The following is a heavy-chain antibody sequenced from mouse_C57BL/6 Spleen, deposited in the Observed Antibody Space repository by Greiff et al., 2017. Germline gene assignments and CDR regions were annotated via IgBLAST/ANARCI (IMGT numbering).Heavy chain of an antibody. J-gene: IGHJ4*01. D-gene: IGHD2-14*01. Sequence: VQLQQPGAELVRPGSSVKLSCKASGYTFTSYWMDWVKQRPGQGLEWIGNIYPSDSETHYNQKFKDKATLTVDKSSSTAYMQLSSLTSEDSAVYYCARRDDDYAMDDWGQGTSVTVAS. CDR3: ARRDDDYAMDD. CDR2: IYPSDSET. CDR1: GYTFTSYW. V-gene: IGHV1-61*01.